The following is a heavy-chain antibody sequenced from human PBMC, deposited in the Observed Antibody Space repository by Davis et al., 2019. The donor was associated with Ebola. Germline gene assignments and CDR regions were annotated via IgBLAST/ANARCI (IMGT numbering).Heavy chain of an antibody. CDR2: ISGSGASA. J-gene: IGHJ6*02. D-gene: IGHD3/OR15-3a*01. V-gene: IGHV3-23*01. CDR1: GFTFSTYS. Sequence: GESLKISCAASGFTFSTYSMSWVRQAPGKGLEWVSSISGSGASAYNAYSVKGRFTISRDNSKNTLYLQMSSLRAEDTAVYYCAKLPRTDYYYGMDVWGQGTTVTVSS. CDR3: AKLPRTDYYYGMDV.